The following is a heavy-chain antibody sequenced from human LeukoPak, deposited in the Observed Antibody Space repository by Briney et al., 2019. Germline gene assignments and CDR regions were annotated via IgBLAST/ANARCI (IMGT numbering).Heavy chain of an antibody. J-gene: IGHJ4*02. CDR1: GYTFTGYY. CDR2: INPSGGST. CDR3: VVLGTMVFDY. Sequence: ASVKVSCKASGYTFTGYYMHWARQAPGQGLEWMGIINPSGGSTSYAQKFQGRVTMTRDTSISTAYMELSRLRSDDTAVYYCVVLGTMVFDYWGQGTLVTVSS. D-gene: IGHD3-10*01. V-gene: IGHV1-2*02.